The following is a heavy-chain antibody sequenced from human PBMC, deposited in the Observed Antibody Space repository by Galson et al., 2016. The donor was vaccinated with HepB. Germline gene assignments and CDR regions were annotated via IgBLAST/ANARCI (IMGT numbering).Heavy chain of an antibody. CDR2: FYFSGST. CDR3: ARDAGGPFDV. V-gene: IGHV4-59*01. D-gene: IGHD3-16*01. J-gene: IGHJ2*01. CDR1: GTSLSSYY. Sequence: SETLSLTCSVSGTSLSSYYWSWIRQPPGKGLEWIAYFYFSGSTNYNPSLRSRVTVSFDTSKNQLSLKLNSVAAADPAVYYCARDAGGPFDVWGRGTQVTVSS.